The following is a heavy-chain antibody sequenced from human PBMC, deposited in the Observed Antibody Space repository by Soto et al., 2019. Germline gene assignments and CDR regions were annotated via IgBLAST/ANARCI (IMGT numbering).Heavy chain of an antibody. CDR3: AKGGYPMTTYFDL. V-gene: IGHV3-23*01. D-gene: IGHD4-17*01. CDR1: GFTFSSYT. CDR2: IRGSGDTT. Sequence: EEQLLESGGGLEQPGGSLRLSCAASGFTFSSYTMIWVRQAPGKGLEWVSIIRGSGDTTYYADSVKGRFTISRDNSKDTLYLQMNSLKAEDTAIYYCAKGGYPMTTYFDLWGRGTLVTVSS. J-gene: IGHJ2*01.